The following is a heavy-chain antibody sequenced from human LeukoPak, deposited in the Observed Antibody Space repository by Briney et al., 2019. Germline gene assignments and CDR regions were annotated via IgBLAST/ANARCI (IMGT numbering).Heavy chain of an antibody. CDR3: ARITPNGSYYLNYFDY. Sequence: ASVKVSCKASGYTFTSYGISWVRQAPGQGLEWMGWISAYNGNTNYAQKLQGRVTMTTDTSTSTAYMELRGLRADDTAVYYCARITPNGSYYLNYFDYWGQGTPVTVSS. D-gene: IGHD3-10*01. V-gene: IGHV1-18*01. CDR2: ISAYNGNT. J-gene: IGHJ4*02. CDR1: GYTFTSYG.